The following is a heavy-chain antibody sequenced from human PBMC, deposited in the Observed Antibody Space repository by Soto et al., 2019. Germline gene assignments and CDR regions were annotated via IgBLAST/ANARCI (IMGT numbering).Heavy chain of an antibody. V-gene: IGHV3-23*01. D-gene: IGHD1-1*01. CDR3: AKDFAQLKAGDFDY. CDR2: FSGSGNST. CDR1: GFTFSSCA. Sequence: GGSLRLSCAASGFTFSSCAMSWVRQAPGKGLEWVSAFSGSGNSTYYADSVKGRFTISRDNSKSTLYLQMNTPRADDTAVYYCAKDFAQLKAGDFDYWGQGTLLTVSS. J-gene: IGHJ4*02.